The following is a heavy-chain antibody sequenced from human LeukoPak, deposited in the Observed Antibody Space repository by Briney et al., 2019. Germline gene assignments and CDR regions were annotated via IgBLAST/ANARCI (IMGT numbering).Heavy chain of an antibody. CDR3: ARLYYYDSGGDKYNWFDP. CDR2: INPNSGGT. D-gene: IGHD3-22*01. Sequence: ASVKVSCKASGYTFTGYYMHWVRQAPGQGLEWMGWINPNSGGTKYAQKFQGRVIMTRDTSISTAYMELSRLRSDDTAIYYCARLYYYDSGGDKYNWFDPWGQGTQVTVSS. J-gene: IGHJ5*02. V-gene: IGHV1-2*02. CDR1: GYTFTGYY.